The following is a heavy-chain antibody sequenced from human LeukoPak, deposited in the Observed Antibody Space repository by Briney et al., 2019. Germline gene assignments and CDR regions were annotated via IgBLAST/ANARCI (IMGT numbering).Heavy chain of an antibody. CDR3: ARYGDYVLRYNWFDP. V-gene: IGHV4-38-2*02. D-gene: IGHD4-17*01. Sequence: SETLSLTCTVSAYSISNGFVWGWIRQPPGKGLEWIGYIYQSGSTYYNPSLKSRVTISVDRSKNQFSLNLSSVTAADTAVYYCARYGDYVLRYNWFDPWGQGALVTVSS. J-gene: IGHJ5*02. CDR1: AYSISNGFV. CDR2: IYQSGST.